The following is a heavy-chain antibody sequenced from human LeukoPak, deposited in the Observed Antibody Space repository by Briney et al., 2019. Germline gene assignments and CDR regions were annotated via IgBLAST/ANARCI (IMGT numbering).Heavy chain of an antibody. Sequence: GGSLRLSCAASGFTFDDYGMSWVRQAPGKGLEWVSGINWNGGSTGYADSVKGRFTISRDNAKNSLYLQMNSPRAEDTALYYCARVLNYYDSSGPDYWGQGTLVTVSS. CDR2: INWNGGST. J-gene: IGHJ4*02. CDR1: GFTFDDYG. V-gene: IGHV3-20*04. CDR3: ARVLNYYDSSGPDY. D-gene: IGHD3-22*01.